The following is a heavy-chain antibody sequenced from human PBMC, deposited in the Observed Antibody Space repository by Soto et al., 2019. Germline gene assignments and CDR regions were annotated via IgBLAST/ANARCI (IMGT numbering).Heavy chain of an antibody. J-gene: IGHJ4*02. V-gene: IGHV4-31*03. CDR2: IYYSGST. CDR3: ARDWHCSGGSCYSV. Sequence: QVQLQESGPGLVKPSQTLSLTCTVSGASISSGGYYWSWIRQHPGKGLEWIGHIYYSGSTYYNPYLKSRVTLSVDTSKNQFSLKLSSVTAAATAVYYCARDWHCSGGSCYSVWGQGTLVTVSS. CDR1: GASISSGGYY. D-gene: IGHD2-15*01.